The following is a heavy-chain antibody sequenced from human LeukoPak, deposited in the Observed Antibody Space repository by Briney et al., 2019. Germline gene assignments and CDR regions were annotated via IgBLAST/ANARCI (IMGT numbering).Heavy chain of an antibody. Sequence: PGGSLRLSCAASGFTVSSSYMSWVRQAPGKGLEYVSAISSNGGSTYYANSVKGRFTISRDNSRNTLYLQMGSLRAEDMAVYYCAREYYDFWSGYSYHYYFDYWGQGTLVTVSS. D-gene: IGHD3-3*01. J-gene: IGHJ4*02. CDR1: GFTVSSSY. CDR3: AREYYDFWSGYSYHYYFDY. V-gene: IGHV3-64*01. CDR2: ISSNGGST.